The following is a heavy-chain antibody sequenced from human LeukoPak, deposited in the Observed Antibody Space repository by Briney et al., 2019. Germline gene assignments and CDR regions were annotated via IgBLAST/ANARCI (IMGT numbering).Heavy chain of an antibody. CDR2: IYYSGSP. CDR3: ARSAYYYDSIADY. D-gene: IGHD3-22*01. CDR1: GGSTGSSGYY. V-gene: IGHV4-39*02. Sequence: SETLSLTCTVSGGSTGSSGYYWGWIRQPPGMGLEWIANIYYSGSPYYNPSLESRVTVSVDTSKNHFSLNLTSVTATDTAIYYCARSAYYYDSIADYWGQGILVTVSS. J-gene: IGHJ4*02.